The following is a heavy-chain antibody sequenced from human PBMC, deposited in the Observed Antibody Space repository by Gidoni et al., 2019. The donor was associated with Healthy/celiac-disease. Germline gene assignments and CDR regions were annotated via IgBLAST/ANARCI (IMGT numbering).Heavy chain of an antibody. CDR3: ARDYGPGGYYFDY. CDR2: IYYRGST. D-gene: IGHD2-15*01. V-gene: IGHV4-31*03. CDR1: GGSISSGGYY. J-gene: IGHJ4*02. Sequence: QVQLQESGPGLVKPSQTLSLTCTVSGGSISSGGYYWSWIRQHPGKGLEWSGYIYYRGSTYYNPSLKSRVTISVDTSKNQFSLKLSSVTAADTAVYYCARDYGPGGYYFDYWGQGTLVTVSS.